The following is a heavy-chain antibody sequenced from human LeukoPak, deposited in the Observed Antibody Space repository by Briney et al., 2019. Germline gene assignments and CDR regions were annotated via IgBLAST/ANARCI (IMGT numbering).Heavy chain of an antibody. Sequence: GASVKVSCKASGYTFTGYYMHWVRQAPGQGLEWMGWINPNSGGTNYAQKFQGKVTMTRDTSISTAYMELSRLRSDDTAVYYCAREGRSSSSPFDYWGQGTLVTVSS. CDR1: GYTFTGYY. D-gene: IGHD6-6*01. V-gene: IGHV1-2*02. CDR2: INPNSGGT. CDR3: AREGRSSSSPFDY. J-gene: IGHJ4*02.